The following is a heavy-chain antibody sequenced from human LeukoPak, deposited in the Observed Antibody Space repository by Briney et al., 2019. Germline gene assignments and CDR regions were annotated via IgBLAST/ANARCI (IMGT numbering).Heavy chain of an antibody. CDR1: GYTFSHYS. J-gene: IGHJ3*02. V-gene: IGHV3-21*01. CDR3: VSGNDPDSTWENYRLDAFDI. CDR2: ISSTSDYI. D-gene: IGHD3-16*02. Sequence: PGGSLRLSCAASGYTFSHYSVNWVRQAPGKGLEWVSSISSTSDYIYYADSVKGRFTISRDNTKSSLYLRMNSLRAEDTAVYYCVSGNDPDSTWENYRLDAFDIWGQGTTVIVSS.